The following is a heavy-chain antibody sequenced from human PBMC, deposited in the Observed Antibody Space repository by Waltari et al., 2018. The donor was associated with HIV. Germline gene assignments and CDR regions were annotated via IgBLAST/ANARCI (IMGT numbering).Heavy chain of an antibody. J-gene: IGHJ4*02. D-gene: IGHD3-10*01. CDR3: AHAYYFNSGTYFAY. V-gene: IGHV2-5*02. CDR2: ISWEGNR. CDR1: GFSITTSGVG. Sequence: QITLKESGPTVVKPFQTLRLTCSFSGFSITTSGVGVAWIRQPRGKAPEWLALISWEGNRVYTPSLKRRLTITKDSSKSQVVLILANMEPMDTATYSCAHAYYFNSGTYFAYWGQGILVTVSP.